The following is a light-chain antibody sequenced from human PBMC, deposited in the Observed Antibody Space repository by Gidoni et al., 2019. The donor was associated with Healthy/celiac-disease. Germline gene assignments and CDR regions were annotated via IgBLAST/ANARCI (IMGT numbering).Light chain of an antibody. CDR1: QIVSSN. V-gene: IGKV3-15*01. J-gene: IGKJ4*01. CDR2: GAS. Sequence: EIVMTQSPATLSVSPGERATLSCRASQIVSSNLAWYQQKPGQAPRRLIYGASTRATGIPARFSGSGSGTEFTLTISSLQSEDFAVYYCQQYNNWPPGLTFGGGTKVEIK. CDR3: QQYNNWPPGLT.